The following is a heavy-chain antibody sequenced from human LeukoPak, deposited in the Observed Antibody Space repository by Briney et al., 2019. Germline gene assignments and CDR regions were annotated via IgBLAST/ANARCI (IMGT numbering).Heavy chain of an antibody. CDR3: ARGLSTILDAFDI. CDR2: IIPIFGTA. D-gene: IGHD3-3*01. V-gene: IGHV1-69*13. CDR1: GGTFSSYA. Sequence: ASVKVSCKASGGTFSSYAISWVRQAPGQGLEWMGGIIPIFGTANYAQKFQGRVTITADESTSTAYMELSSLRSEDTAVYYCARGLSTILDAFDIWGQGTMVTVSS. J-gene: IGHJ3*02.